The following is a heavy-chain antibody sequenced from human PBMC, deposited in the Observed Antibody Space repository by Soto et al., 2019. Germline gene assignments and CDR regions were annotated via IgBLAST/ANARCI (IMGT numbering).Heavy chain of an antibody. J-gene: IGHJ4*02. CDR1: GDSISSHY. V-gene: IGHV4-59*11. D-gene: IGHD3-10*01. Sequence: QVQLQESGPGLVKPSETLSLTCTVSGDSISSHYWSWIRQPPGKGLEWIGFGSTKYNPTLKSRISISVDTSKNQFSLNLTSATAAHTAVYYCARVSTSASGSYYALDYWGQGTLVTVSS. CDR2: FGST. CDR3: ARVSTSASGSYYALDY.